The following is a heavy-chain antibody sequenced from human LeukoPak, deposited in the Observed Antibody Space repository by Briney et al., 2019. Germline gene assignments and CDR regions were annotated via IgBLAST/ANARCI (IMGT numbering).Heavy chain of an antibody. CDR1: GFTFSNYW. V-gene: IGHV3-7*03. J-gene: IGHJ4*02. Sequence: GGSLRLSCAASGFTFSNYWMTWVRQAPGKGLEWVAHINQDGNKKYYVDSVKGRFTIFRDNAKNSLYLQMNSLRAEDTAVYYCATGDYGVHGDYWGQGILVTVS. D-gene: IGHD4/OR15-4a*01. CDR2: INQDGNKK. CDR3: ATGDYGVHGDY.